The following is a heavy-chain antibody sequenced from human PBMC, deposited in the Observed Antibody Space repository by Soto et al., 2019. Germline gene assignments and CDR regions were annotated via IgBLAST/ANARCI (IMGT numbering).Heavy chain of an antibody. V-gene: IGHV1-69*01. CDR3: AGYYYDNGDYGYFYGMDV. CDR2: IIPIFGTA. J-gene: IGHJ6*02. Sequence: VKVSCKASGGTFSSYAISWVRQAPGQGLEWMGGIIPIFGTANYAQKFQGRVTITADESTSTAYMELSSLRSEDTAVYYCAGYYYDNGDYGYFYGMDVWGQGTTVTVSS. D-gene: IGHD4-17*01. CDR1: GGTFSSYA.